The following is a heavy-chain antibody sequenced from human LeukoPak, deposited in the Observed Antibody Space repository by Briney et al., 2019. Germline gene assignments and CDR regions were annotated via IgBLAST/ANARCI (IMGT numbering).Heavy chain of an antibody. D-gene: IGHD5-18*01. CDR1: GYTFTGYY. CDR3: ARGPRRGYSYVQDFDY. Sequence: ASVKVSCKASGYTFTGYYMHWVRQAPGQGLEWMGWMNPNSGNTGYAQKFQGRVTMTRNASISTAYMELSSLRSEDTAVYYCARGPRRGYSYVQDFDYWGQGTLVTVSS. CDR2: MNPNSGNT. V-gene: IGHV1-8*02. J-gene: IGHJ4*02.